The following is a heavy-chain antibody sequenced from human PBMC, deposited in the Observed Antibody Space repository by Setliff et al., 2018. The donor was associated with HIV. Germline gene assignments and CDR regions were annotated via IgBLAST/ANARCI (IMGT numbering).Heavy chain of an antibody. CDR2: IYYSGSS. D-gene: IGHD6-13*01. V-gene: IGHV4-31*03. CDR1: GGSISSGGYY. J-gene: IGHJ3*02. CDR3: ARATFSSSWYPFDGFDI. Sequence: SETLSLTCTVSGGSISSGGYYWSWIRQHPGKGLEWIGYIYYSGSSYYNPSLKSRVTMSVDTSKNQFSLKLSSVTAADTAVYYCARATFSSSWYPFDGFDIWGQGTMVTVSS.